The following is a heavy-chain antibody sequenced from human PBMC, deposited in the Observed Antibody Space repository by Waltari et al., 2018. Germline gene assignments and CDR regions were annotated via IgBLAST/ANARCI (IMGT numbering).Heavy chain of an antibody. D-gene: IGHD3-3*01. Sequence: EVQLVESGGGLVKPGGSLRLSCAASGFTFSSYSMNWVRQAPGKGLEWVSSISSSSSYLYYADSVKGRFTISRDNAKNSLYLQMNSLRAEDTAVYYCARDSGDFWSAGGGFDYWGQGTLVTVSS. CDR1: GFTFSSYS. V-gene: IGHV3-21*01. J-gene: IGHJ4*02. CDR3: ARDSGDFWSAGGGFDY. CDR2: ISSSSSYL.